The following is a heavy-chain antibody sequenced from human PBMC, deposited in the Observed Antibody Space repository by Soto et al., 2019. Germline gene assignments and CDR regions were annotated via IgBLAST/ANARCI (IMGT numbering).Heavy chain of an antibody. J-gene: IGHJ1*01. CDR2: IYYSGST. D-gene: IGHD6-19*01. CDR3: ARPGLYSSGFLSLDEAHPTEYFQH. CDR1: GGSISSSSYY. V-gene: IGHV4-39*01. Sequence: QLQLQESGPGLVKPSETLSLTCTVSGGSISSSSYYWGWIRQPPGKGLEWIGSIYYSGSTYYNPSLKSRVTISVDTSKNQFSLKLSSVTAADTAVYYCARPGLYSSGFLSLDEAHPTEYFQHWGQGTLVTVSS.